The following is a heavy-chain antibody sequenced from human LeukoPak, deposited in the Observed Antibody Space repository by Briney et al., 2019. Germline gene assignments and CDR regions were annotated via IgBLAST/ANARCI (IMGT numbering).Heavy chain of an antibody. D-gene: IGHD3-10*01. CDR3: ARAVDVRGVIVCWFEP. Sequence: PSGTLSLTWTVAGASISTYYWSWIRQPPGKGLEWIGYIYHIGSTSYNPSLKSGVTISVDTPQNQFSLKLNSVTAADTAVYYCARAVDVRGVIVCWFEPWGQGTLVSVSS. CDR2: IYHIGST. CDR1: GASISTYY. J-gene: IGHJ5*02. V-gene: IGHV4-59*01.